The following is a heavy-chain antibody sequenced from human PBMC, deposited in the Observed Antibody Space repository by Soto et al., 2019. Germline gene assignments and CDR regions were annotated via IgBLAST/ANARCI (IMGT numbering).Heavy chain of an antibody. Sequence: ASVKVSCKASGYTFTSYGISWVRQAPGQGLEWMGWISAYNGNTNYAQKLQGRVTMTTDTSTSTAYMELRSLRSDDTAVYYCATSRADFHYYYMDVWGKGTTVTVSS. J-gene: IGHJ6*03. CDR1: GYTFTSYG. CDR2: ISAYNGNT. V-gene: IGHV1-18*01. D-gene: IGHD3-3*01. CDR3: ATSRADFHYYYMDV.